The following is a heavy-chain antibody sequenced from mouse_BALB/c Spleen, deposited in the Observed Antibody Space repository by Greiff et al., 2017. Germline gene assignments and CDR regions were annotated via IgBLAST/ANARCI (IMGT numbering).Heavy chain of an antibody. V-gene: IGHV1-80*01. J-gene: IGHJ3*01. CDR3: ARSGDRGFAY. Sequence: VQLQQSGAELVRPGSSVKISCKASGYAFSSYWMNWVKQRPGQGLEWIEQIYPGDGDTNYNGKFKGKATLTADKSSSTAYMQLSSLTSEDSAVYFCARSGDRGFAYWGQATLVTVSA. D-gene: IGHD3-1*01. CDR2: IYPGDGDT. CDR1: GYAFSSYW.